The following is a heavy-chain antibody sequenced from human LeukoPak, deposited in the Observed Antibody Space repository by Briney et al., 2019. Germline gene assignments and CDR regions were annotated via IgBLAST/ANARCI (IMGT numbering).Heavy chain of an antibody. Sequence: SVKVSCKASGGTFSSYAISWVRQAPGQGLEWMGGIVPIFGTANYAQKFQGRVTITADESTSTAYMELSSLRSEDTAGYYCARDLEQLVTPYYYYYYMDVWGKGTTVTVSS. CDR1: GGTFSSYA. V-gene: IGHV1-69*13. CDR2: IVPIFGTA. D-gene: IGHD6-13*01. CDR3: ARDLEQLVTPYYYYYYMDV. J-gene: IGHJ6*03.